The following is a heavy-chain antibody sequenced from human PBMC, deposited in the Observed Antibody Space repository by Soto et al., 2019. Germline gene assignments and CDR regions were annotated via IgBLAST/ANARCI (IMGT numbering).Heavy chain of an antibody. V-gene: IGHV1-69*02. J-gene: IGHJ4*02. CDR3: ARRNYDILNGPDY. Sequence: ASVKVSCKASGGTFSSSSISWVRQAPGQGLEWMGRIIPILGIANYTQKFQGRVTITADKSTSTAYMELSSLRSEDTAVYYCARRNYDILNGPDYWGQGTLVTVSS. CDR2: IIPILGIA. D-gene: IGHD3-9*01. CDR1: GGTFSSSS.